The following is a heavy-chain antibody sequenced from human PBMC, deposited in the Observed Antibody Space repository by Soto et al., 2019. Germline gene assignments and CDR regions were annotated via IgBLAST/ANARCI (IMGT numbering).Heavy chain of an antibody. D-gene: IGHD3-10*01. CDR3: ARDGEKPYAFYF. CDR2: ITPMFGVA. J-gene: IGHJ3*01. CDR1: GGSFHKFA. V-gene: IGHV1-69*12. Sequence: QVHLVQSGAEVKEPGSSVRVSCKASGGSFHKFAFNWVRQAPGQGLQRMGDITPMFGVAEYAQRLQDRLTISADASTETIYTELRSLRSEDTAMYYCARDGEKPYAFYFWGPGTMVTVSS.